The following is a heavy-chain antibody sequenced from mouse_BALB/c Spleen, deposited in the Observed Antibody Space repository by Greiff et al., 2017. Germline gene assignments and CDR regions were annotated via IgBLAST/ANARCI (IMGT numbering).Heavy chain of an antibody. CDR2: IWAGGST. J-gene: IGHJ3*01. CDR1: GFSLTSYG. CDR3: ASLLRWFAY. V-gene: IGHV2-9*02. Sequence: VKLQESGPGLVAPSQSLSITCTVSGFSLTSYGVHWVRQPPGKGLEWLGVIWAGGSTNYNSALMSRLSISKDNSKSQVFLKMNSLQTDDTAMYYCASLLRWFAYWGQGTLVTVSA. D-gene: IGHD1-1*01.